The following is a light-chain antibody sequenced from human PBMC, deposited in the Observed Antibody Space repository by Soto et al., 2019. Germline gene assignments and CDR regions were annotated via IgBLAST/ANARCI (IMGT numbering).Light chain of an antibody. CDR3: QHYNSYSEA. CDR2: KAS. Sequence: EIRMTQSPAPLSGTVGDRVTLTCRASQTISSWLAWYQQKPGKAPKLLIYKASTLKSGVPSRFSGSGSVTEFTLTISSLQPDDFATYYCQHYNSYSEAFGQGTKVDIK. CDR1: QTISSW. J-gene: IGKJ1*01. V-gene: IGKV1-5*03.